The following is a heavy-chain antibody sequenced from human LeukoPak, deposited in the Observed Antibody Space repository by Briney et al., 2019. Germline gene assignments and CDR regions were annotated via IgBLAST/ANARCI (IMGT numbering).Heavy chain of an antibody. Sequence: SETLALACAVYGGSFSGYYWSWIRQPPGKGLEWIGYIYYSGSTNYNPSLKSRVTISVDTSKNQFSLKLSSVTAADTAVYYCAREPLYCGGDCYSEAFDIWGQGTMVTVSS. J-gene: IGHJ3*02. CDR1: GGSFSGYY. D-gene: IGHD2-21*02. V-gene: IGHV4-59*01. CDR2: IYYSGST. CDR3: AREPLYCGGDCYSEAFDI.